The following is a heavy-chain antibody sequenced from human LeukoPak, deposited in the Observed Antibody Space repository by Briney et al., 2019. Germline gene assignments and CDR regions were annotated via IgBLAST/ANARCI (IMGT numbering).Heavy chain of an antibody. D-gene: IGHD3-22*01. J-gene: IGHJ3*02. CDR3: ARGSGYYDSSGYYHDAFDI. CDR2: IYYSGST. CDR1: GGSISSGDYY. Sequence: PSQTLSLTCTVSGGSISSGDYYWSWIRQPPGKGLEWIGYIYYSGSTYYNPSLKSRVTISVDTSKNQFSLKLSSVTAADTAVYYCARGSGYYDSSGYYHDAFDIRGQGTMVTVSS. V-gene: IGHV4-30-4*01.